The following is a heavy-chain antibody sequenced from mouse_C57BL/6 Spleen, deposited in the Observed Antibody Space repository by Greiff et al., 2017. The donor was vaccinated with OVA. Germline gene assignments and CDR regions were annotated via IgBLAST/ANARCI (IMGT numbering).Heavy chain of an antibody. CDR3: ARRFQIYYYGSSYGYFDV. CDR1: GFTFSDYG. V-gene: IGHV5-17*01. Sequence: EVQVVESGGGLVKPGGSLKLSCAASGFTFSDYGMHWVRQAPEKGLEWVAYISSGSSTIYYADTVKGRFTISRDNAKNTLFLQMTSLRSEETAMYYCARRFQIYYYGSSYGYFDVWGTGTTVTVSS. CDR2: ISSGSSTI. J-gene: IGHJ1*03. D-gene: IGHD1-1*01.